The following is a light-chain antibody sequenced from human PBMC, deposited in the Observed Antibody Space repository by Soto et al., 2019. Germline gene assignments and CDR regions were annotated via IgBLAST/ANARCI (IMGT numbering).Light chain of an antibody. V-gene: IGKV3-20*01. CDR2: GAS. CDR3: QQYGSSPFT. J-gene: IGKJ3*01. CDR1: QSVSSSS. Sequence: EIVVTQSPGTLSLSPGERATLSCRASQSVSSSSLAWYQQKRGQAPRLLSYGASSRATGIPDRFSGSGSETDFTLTISRLEPVDFAVYYCQQYGSSPFTFGPGTKVDIK.